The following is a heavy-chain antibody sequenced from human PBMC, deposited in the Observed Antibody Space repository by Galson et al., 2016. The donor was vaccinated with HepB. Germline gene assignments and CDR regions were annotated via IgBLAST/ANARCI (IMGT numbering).Heavy chain of an antibody. Sequence: SVKVSCKASGYTFTNYNINWVRQAPGQGLEWMGWVNPNSGDTEYAQKFQGPVTMTRNTSISTAYMELSSLRAEDTAVYFWARDGPHYVLRKYYVMDVWGKGTTVTVSS. CDR2: VNPNSGDT. CDR1: GYTFTNYN. V-gene: IGHV1-8*01. J-gene: IGHJ6*04. D-gene: IGHD2-8*01. CDR3: ARDGPHYVLRKYYVMDV.